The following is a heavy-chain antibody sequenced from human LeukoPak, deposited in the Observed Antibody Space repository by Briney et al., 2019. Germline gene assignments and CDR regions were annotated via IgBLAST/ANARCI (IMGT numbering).Heavy chain of an antibody. J-gene: IGHJ4*02. CDR1: GLTFSTYW. Sequence: GGSLRLSCAASGLTFSTYWMTWVRQAPGKGLEWVANIKPDGSETYYVDPVKGRFTISGDKAKNSLYLQMNSLRVEDTAVYYCARDYKYAFDNWGQGTLVTVSS. CDR2: IKPDGSET. V-gene: IGHV3-7*01. CDR3: ARDYKYAFDN. D-gene: IGHD5-24*01.